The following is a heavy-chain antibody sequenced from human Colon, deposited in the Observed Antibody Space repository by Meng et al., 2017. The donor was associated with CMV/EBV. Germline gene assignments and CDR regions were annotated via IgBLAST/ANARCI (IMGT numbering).Heavy chain of an antibody. CDR1: GYTFSDYY. V-gene: IGHV1-2*02. CDR2: IRSDGSAT. Sequence: QVQLMQSGAGVKEPGASVKVSCRTSGYTFSDYYMHWVRQAPGQGLEWMGWIRSDGSATNYAQKFRGRVTMTRDAPVSTAYMELSGLTSDDTAVYFCVRSSGWSLFDYWGPGALVTVSS. D-gene: IGHD6-19*01. J-gene: IGHJ4*02. CDR3: VRSSGWSLFDY.